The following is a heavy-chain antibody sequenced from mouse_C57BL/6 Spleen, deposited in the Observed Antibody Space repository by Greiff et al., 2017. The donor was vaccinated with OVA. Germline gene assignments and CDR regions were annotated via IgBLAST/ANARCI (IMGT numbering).Heavy chain of an antibody. CDR1: GYSFTGYY. CDR3: ARGGFAF. Sequence: VQLKESGPELVKPGASVKISCKASGYSFTGYYMNWVKQSPEKSLEWIGEINPSTGGTTYNQKFKAKATLTVDKSSSTAYLQLKSLTSEDSAVYYCARGGFAFWGKGTLVTVSA. CDR2: INPSTGGT. V-gene: IGHV1-42*01. J-gene: IGHJ3*01.